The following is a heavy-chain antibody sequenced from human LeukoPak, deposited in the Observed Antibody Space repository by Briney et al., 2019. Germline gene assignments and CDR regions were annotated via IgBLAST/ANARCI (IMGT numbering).Heavy chain of an antibody. J-gene: IGHJ4*02. CDR1: GFRFSFYG. Sequence: GGSLRLSCAASGFRFSFYGMHWVRQAPGRGLEWVAVISNDEGNRHYADSVRGRFTISRDNSRNRLYLQMESLRPEDTAIYYCAKDWGGYYGSGRTYWGQGTLVIVSS. D-gene: IGHD3-10*01. CDR2: ISNDEGNR. CDR3: AKDWGGYYGSGRTY. V-gene: IGHV3-30*18.